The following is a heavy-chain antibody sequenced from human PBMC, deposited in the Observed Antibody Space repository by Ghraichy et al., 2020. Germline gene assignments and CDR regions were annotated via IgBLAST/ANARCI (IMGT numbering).Heavy chain of an antibody. CDR2: INHSGST. CDR1: GGSFSGYY. CDR3: ARGGPITIFGVVRYGMDV. V-gene: IGHV4-34*01. D-gene: IGHD3-3*01. Sequence: SETLSLTCAVYGGSFSGYYWSWIRQPPGKGLEWIGEINHSGSTNYNPSLKSRVTISVDTSKNQFSLKLSSVTAADTAVYYCARGGPITIFGVVRYGMDVWGQGTTVTVSS. J-gene: IGHJ6*02.